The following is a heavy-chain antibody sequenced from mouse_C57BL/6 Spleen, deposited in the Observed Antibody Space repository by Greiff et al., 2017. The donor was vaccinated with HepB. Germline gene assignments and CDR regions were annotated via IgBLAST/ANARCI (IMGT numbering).Heavy chain of an antibody. CDR2: INPGSGGT. CDR3: ARAVGSVYAKDY. CDR1: GYAFTNYL. D-gene: IGHD1-1*01. V-gene: IGHV1-54*01. Sequence: QVQLQQSGAELVRPGTSVKVSCKASGYAFTNYLIEWVKQRPGQGLEWIGMINPGSGGTNYNEKFKGKATLTVDKSSSTAYMQLSSLTSEDSAVYFCARAVGSVYAKDYWG. J-gene: IGHJ4*01.